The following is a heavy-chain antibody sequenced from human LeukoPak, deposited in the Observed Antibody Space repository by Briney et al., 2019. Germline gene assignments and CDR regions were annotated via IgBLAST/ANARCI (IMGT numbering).Heavy chain of an antibody. D-gene: IGHD6-19*01. CDR3: ACPWLAPPFYYYYGMDV. CDR1: GFTSSSYA. V-gene: IGHV3-23*01. J-gene: IGHJ6*02. CDR2: ISGSGGST. Sequence: GGSLRLSCAASGFTSSSYARSWVRQAPGKGLEWVSAISGSGGSTYYADSVKGRFTISRDNSKNTLYLQMNSLRAEDTAVYYCACPWLAPPFYYYYGMDVWGQGTTVTVSS.